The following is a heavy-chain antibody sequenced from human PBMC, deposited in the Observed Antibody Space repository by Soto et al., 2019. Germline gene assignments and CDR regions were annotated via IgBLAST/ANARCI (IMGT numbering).Heavy chain of an antibody. D-gene: IGHD3-3*01. V-gene: IGHV5-51*01. J-gene: IGHJ3*01. CDR2: IYPGDSDT. CDR1: GNSFTSSW. CDR3: ARDLGVVNLDAFDV. Sequence: GASLKISCKGSGNSFTSSWIGWVRQMPGKGLEWMGIIYPGDSDTRYSPSFQGQVTISADKTISTAYLQWSSLKASDTAIYYCARDLGVVNLDAFDVWGQGTMVTVSS.